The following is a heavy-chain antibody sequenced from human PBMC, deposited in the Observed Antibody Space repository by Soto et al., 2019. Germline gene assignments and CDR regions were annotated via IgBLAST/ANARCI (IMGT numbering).Heavy chain of an antibody. CDR2: INPSGGST. J-gene: IGHJ6*02. D-gene: IGHD6-13*01. V-gene: IGHV1-46*03. Sequence: ASVKVSCKASGYTFASYYMHWVRQAPGQGLEWMGIINPSGGSTSYAQKFHGRVTMTRDTSTSTVYMELSSLRSEDTAVYYCARVLQQVVQYYYYYGMDVWGQGTTVTVSS. CDR1: GYTFASYY. CDR3: ARVLQQVVQYYYYYGMDV.